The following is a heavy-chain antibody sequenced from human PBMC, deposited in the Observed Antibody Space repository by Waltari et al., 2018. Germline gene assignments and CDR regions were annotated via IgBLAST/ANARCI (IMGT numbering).Heavy chain of an antibody. J-gene: IGHJ6*03. CDR1: GFTFSGYG. Sequence: VQPGGSLRLSCAASGFTFSGYGMNWARQAPGKGLEWVSHISSGTSTKYYADSVKGRFTISRDDAKNSLYLQMNSLRDEDTAVYYCARVLGYYYYYMDVWGKGTTVTVSS. V-gene: IGHV3-48*02. CDR3: ARVLGYYYYYMDV. D-gene: IGHD2-8*02. CDR2: ISSGTSTK.